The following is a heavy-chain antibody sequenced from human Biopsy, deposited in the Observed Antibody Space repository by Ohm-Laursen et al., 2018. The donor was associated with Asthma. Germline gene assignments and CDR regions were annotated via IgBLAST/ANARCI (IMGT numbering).Heavy chain of an antibody. CDR1: GFTFDDYA. D-gene: IGHD6-13*01. J-gene: IGHJ4*02. V-gene: IGHV3-9*01. CDR2: VSWNSGSI. CDR3: VKDIRLQLWGFDS. Sequence: SLRLSCAASGFTFDDYAMHWVRQAPGKGLEWVSGVSWNSGSIDSAGSVKGQFTISRDNAKNSLYLQMNSLRGADTALYYCVKDIRLQLWGFDSWGQGALVTVAS.